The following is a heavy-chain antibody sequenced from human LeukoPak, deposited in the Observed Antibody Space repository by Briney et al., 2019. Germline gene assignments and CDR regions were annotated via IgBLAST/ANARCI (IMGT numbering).Heavy chain of an antibody. Sequence: SETLSLTCTVSGGSISGYYWSWIRQPPGKGLEWIGYIYYSGNTNYNPSLKSRVTMSVDTSKNQFSLKLSSLTAADTAVYYCARLGRITMIRGTSDYYHSMDVWGQGTTVTVSS. V-gene: IGHV4-59*08. D-gene: IGHD3-10*01. CDR1: GGSISGYY. CDR3: ARLGRITMIRGTSDYYHSMDV. J-gene: IGHJ6*02. CDR2: IYYSGNT.